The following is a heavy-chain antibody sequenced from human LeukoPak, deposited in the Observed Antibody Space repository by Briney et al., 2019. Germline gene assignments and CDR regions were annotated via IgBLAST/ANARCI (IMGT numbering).Heavy chain of an antibody. Sequence: GGSLSHSCAATGFTFSRYSMNWVRQAPGKGLEGVSSMCVSSGLIYYADSLKGRFTVSRDNAKNSLYLQMNRLRAEENAVYYCAREFEYSSSGAGYWGQGTLVTVSS. V-gene: IGHV3-21*01. CDR1: GFTFSRYS. CDR3: AREFEYSSSGAGY. D-gene: IGHD6-6*01. CDR2: MCVSSGLI. J-gene: IGHJ4*02.